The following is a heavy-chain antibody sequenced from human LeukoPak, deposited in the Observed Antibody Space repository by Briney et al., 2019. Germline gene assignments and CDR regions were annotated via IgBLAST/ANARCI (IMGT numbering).Heavy chain of an antibody. Sequence: PGGSLRLSCAASGSTFSDYYMSWIRQAPGKGLEWVSYISSSSSYTNYADSVKGRFTISRDNAKNSLYLQMNSLRAEDTAVYYCARDGPQGGVLRYFDWLSQNPLDYWGQGTLVTVSS. CDR1: GSTFSDYY. CDR2: ISSSSSYT. CDR3: ARDGPQGGVLRYFDWLSQNPLDY. J-gene: IGHJ4*02. V-gene: IGHV3-11*05. D-gene: IGHD3-9*01.